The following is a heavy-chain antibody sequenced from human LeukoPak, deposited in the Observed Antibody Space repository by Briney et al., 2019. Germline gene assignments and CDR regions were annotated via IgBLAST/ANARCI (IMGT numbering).Heavy chain of an antibody. CDR2: ISSSSSYI. D-gene: IGHD6-13*01. Sequence: GGSLRLSCAASGFTFSSYSMNWVRQAPGKGLEWVSSISSSSSYIYYADSVKGRFTISRDNAKNSLYLQMNSLRAEDTAVYYCARDSWWQQLPIGDAFDIWGQGTMVTVSS. CDR1: GFTFSSYS. J-gene: IGHJ3*02. CDR3: ARDSWWQQLPIGDAFDI. V-gene: IGHV3-21*01.